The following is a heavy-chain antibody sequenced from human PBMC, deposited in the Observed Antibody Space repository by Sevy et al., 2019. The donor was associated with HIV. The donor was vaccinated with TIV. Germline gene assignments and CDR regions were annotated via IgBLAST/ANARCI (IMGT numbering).Heavy chain of an antibody. CDR2: LSFGCGRI. D-gene: IGHD2-8*01. J-gene: IGHJ4*02. CDR3: AREGCTKPHDY. CDR1: GFNFNIYS. V-gene: IGHV3-23*01. Sequence: GGSLRLSCVASGFNFNIYSFSWVRQAPGKGLEWVSTLSFGCGRINYADSVPGRFTISRDDSKKTLYLEMHSLRVEDTAVYYCAREGCTKPHDYCGQGTLVTVSS.